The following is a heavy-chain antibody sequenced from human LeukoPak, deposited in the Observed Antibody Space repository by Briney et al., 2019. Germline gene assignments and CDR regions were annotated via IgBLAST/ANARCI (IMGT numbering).Heavy chain of an antibody. Sequence: GGSLRLSCVASGLTFGKYWMSWVRQAPGKGLEWVTNIKLDGSEKNYVDSVKGRFTISRDNTKNSLCLQMNSLRVEDTAVFYCARDQYDTWSRRGNFDSWGQGTLVIVSS. J-gene: IGHJ4*02. CDR1: GLTFGKYW. CDR3: ARDQYDTWSRRGNFDS. V-gene: IGHV3-7*03. D-gene: IGHD3-3*01. CDR2: IKLDGSEK.